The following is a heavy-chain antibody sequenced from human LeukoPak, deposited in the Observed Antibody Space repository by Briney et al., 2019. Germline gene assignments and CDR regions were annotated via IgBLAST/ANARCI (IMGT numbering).Heavy chain of an antibody. CDR3: AREKTGLDGMDV. CDR2: INHSGST. Sequence: SETLSLTCAIYGGSFSGYYWSRIRQPPGKGLEWIGEINHSGSTNYNPSLKSRVTISVDTSKNQFSLKLSSVAAADTAVYYCAREKTGLDGMDVWGQGTTVTVSS. CDR1: GGSFSGYY. J-gene: IGHJ6*02. V-gene: IGHV4-34*01.